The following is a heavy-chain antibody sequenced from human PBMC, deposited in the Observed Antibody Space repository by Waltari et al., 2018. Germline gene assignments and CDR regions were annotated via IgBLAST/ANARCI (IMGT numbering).Heavy chain of an antibody. Sequence: EVQLVESGGGLVKPGGSLRLSCVASGANFDNSTFTWVRQAPGKGLEWVSSISSSSAYIYYADSVKGRFTVSRDNARNSLYLQMNSLRAEDSGLYYCARRFCSGGDCYWIFDFWGQGTLVTVSS. V-gene: IGHV3-21*01. CDR1: GANFDNST. CDR3: ARRFCSGGDCYWIFDF. J-gene: IGHJ4*02. D-gene: IGHD2-21*02. CDR2: ISSSSAYI.